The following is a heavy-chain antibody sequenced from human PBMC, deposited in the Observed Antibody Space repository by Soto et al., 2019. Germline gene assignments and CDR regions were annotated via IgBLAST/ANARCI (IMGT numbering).Heavy chain of an antibody. V-gene: IGHV1-69*01. D-gene: IGHD3-22*01. Sequence: QVQLVQSGAEVKKPGSSVKVSCKASGGTFSSYAISWVRQAPGQGLEWMGGIIPIFGTANYAQKFQGRVTITADESTSTDYMELSSLRSEDTAVYYCARDLGGYYDSSGAYGMDVWGQGTTVTVSS. CDR3: ARDLGGYYDSSGAYGMDV. J-gene: IGHJ6*02. CDR2: IIPIFGTA. CDR1: GGTFSSYA.